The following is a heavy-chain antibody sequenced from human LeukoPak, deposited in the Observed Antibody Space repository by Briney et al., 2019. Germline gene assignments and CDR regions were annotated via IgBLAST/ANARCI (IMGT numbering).Heavy chain of an antibody. Sequence: GGSLRLSCAASGFTFSSYSMNWVRQAPGKGLEWVSSISSSSSYIYYADSVKGRFTISRDNAKNLLYLQMNSLRAEDTAVYYCARASSSLENDYWGQGTLVTVSS. J-gene: IGHJ4*02. CDR1: GFTFSSYS. V-gene: IGHV3-21*01. D-gene: IGHD6-13*01. CDR2: ISSSSSYI. CDR3: ARASSSLENDY.